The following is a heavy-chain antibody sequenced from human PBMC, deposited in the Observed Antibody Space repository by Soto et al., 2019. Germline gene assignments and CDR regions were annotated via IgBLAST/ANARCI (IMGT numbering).Heavy chain of an antibody. V-gene: IGHV3-53*01. Sequence: GGSLRLSCAVSGFNVSLNHVSWVRQATGKGLEWVSVFYGGGATQYADSVKGRFTISRDNSKNTVYLQMNSLRADDTAVYYCAGHGGNSVWGQGTLVTVSS. CDR3: AGHGGNSV. J-gene: IGHJ4*02. CDR1: GFNVSLNH. CDR2: FYGGGAT. D-gene: IGHD2-21*02.